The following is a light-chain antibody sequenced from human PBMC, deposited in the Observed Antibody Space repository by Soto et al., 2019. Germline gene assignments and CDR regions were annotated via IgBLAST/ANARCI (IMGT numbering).Light chain of an antibody. CDR3: SSYTTSTTYV. Sequence: QSVLTQPASVSGSPGQSITISCTGTSSDVGGYNSVSWYQQHPGKAPKLMIYEVSNRPSGVSNRFSGSKSANTASLTISGLQAEDEADYFCSSYTTSTTYVFGTGTKLTVL. CDR2: EVS. J-gene: IGLJ1*01. V-gene: IGLV2-14*01. CDR1: SSDVGGYNS.